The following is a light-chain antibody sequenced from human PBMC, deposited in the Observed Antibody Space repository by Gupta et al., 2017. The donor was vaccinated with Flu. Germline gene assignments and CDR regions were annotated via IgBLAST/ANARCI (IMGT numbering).Light chain of an antibody. J-gene: IGLJ3*02. CDR1: SSNMGNNY. CDR2: RND. CDR3: ATWDSSLNSEV. V-gene: IGLV1-51*02. Sequence: TVTISCSGSSSNMGNNYVAWYQQFPGTAPKLLIYRNDRRPSGFPDRFSGSKSGTSANLAINGLQTGDEADYYCATWDSSLNSEVFGGGTKLTVL.